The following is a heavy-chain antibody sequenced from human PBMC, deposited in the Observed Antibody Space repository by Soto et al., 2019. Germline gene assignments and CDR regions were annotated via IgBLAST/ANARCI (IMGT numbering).Heavy chain of an antibody. CDR3: ASVRRPYNLEGIVGAAADY. D-gene: IGHD1-26*01. CDR2: INHSGST. J-gene: IGHJ4*02. CDR1: GGSFSGYY. Sequence: SETLSLTCAVYGGSFSGYYWSWIRQPPGKGLEWIGEINHSGSTYYTPSLKSRVAISVDPSKNQFSLRLSSVTAADTAVYYCASVRRPYNLEGIVGAAADYWGQGALVTVSS. V-gene: IGHV4-34*09.